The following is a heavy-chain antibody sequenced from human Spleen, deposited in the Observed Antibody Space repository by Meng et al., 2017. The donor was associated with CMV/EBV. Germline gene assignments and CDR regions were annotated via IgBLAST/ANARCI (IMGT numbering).Heavy chain of an antibody. Sequence: SCAASGFTFSSYAMSWVRQAPGKGLEWVGRSRNKPNSYRTEYAASVKGRFTISRDESENSLYLQMDSLRTEDTAVYYCVRGHNSFDYWGQGTLVTVSS. CDR2: SRNKPNSYRT. V-gene: IGHV3-72*01. CDR3: VRGHNSFDY. J-gene: IGHJ4*02. CDR1: GFTFSSYA.